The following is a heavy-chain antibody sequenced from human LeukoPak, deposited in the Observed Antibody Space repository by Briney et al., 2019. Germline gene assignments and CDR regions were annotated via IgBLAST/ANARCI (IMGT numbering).Heavy chain of an antibody. CDR2: INHSGST. CDR1: GGSFSGYY. D-gene: IGHD3-22*01. V-gene: IGHV4-34*01. Sequence: PSETLSLTCAVYGGSFSGYYRSWIRQPPGKGLEWIGEINHSGSTNYNPSLMSRVTISVDTSKNQFSLKLSSVTAADTAVYYCASLLNYHDSSGYFAPFDYWGQGTLVTVSS. J-gene: IGHJ4*02. CDR3: ASLLNYHDSSGYFAPFDY.